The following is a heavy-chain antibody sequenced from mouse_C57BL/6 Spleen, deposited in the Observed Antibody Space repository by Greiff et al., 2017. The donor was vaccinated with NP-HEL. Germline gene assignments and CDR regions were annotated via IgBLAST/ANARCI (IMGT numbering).Heavy chain of an antibody. V-gene: IGHV1-82*01. Sequence: VQLQQSGPELVKPGASVKISCKASGYAFSSSWMNWVKQRPGKGLEWIGRIYPGDGATNYNGKFKGKATLTADKSSSTAYMQLSSLTSEDSAVYFCARRGTGGYFDYWGQGTTLTVSS. CDR2: IYPGDGAT. J-gene: IGHJ2*01. CDR1: GYAFSSSW. D-gene: IGHD3-3*01. CDR3: ARRGTGGYFDY.